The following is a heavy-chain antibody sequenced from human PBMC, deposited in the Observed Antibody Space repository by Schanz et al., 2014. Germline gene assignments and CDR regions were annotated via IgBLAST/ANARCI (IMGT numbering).Heavy chain of an antibody. Sequence: QVQLVQSGAEVKKPGASVKVSCKASGYTFTSDSMHWVRQAPGQGLEWMGMINPSGGSTTYAQKYQGRGTMTRDTSASTVDMELRSLRSDDTAVYYCARGGYSSGWYDRDIAHVDNWGQGTMVTVSS. V-gene: IGHV1-46*01. CDR1: GYTFTSDS. D-gene: IGHD6-19*01. CDR3: ARGGYSSGWYDRDIAHVDN. J-gene: IGHJ4*02. CDR2: INPSGGST.